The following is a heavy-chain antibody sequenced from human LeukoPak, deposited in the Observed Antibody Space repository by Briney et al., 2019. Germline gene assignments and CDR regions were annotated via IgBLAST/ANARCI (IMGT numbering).Heavy chain of an antibody. CDR2: ISGSGGST. Sequence: SWVRQAPGKGLEWVSTISGSGGSTYYADSVKGRFTISRDNSKNTLYLQMNSLRAEDTAVYYCAKDLLLSGYCSSTSCSHLGYWGQGTLVTVSS. D-gene: IGHD2-2*01. V-gene: IGHV3-23*01. CDR3: AKDLLLSGYCSSTSCSHLGY. J-gene: IGHJ4*02.